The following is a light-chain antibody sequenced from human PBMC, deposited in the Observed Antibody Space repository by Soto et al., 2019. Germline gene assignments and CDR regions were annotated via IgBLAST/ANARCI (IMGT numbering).Light chain of an antibody. CDR2: GAS. V-gene: IGKV3-20*01. CDR1: PSVTRNY. Sequence: EIVLTQSPGSMSLSAGEISTLSCRASPSVTRNYLAWYQQKPGKAPRLLIFGASIRDTGIPARFSGSGSGTDFTLTISRLEPEDFAVYYCQQYGSSPGTFGQGTKVEIK. CDR3: QQYGSSPGT. J-gene: IGKJ1*01.